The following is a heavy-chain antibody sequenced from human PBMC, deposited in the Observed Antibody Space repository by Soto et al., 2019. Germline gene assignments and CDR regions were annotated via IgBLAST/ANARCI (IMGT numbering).Heavy chain of an antibody. D-gene: IGHD2-21*01. CDR3: ARVRKGVYSRPDY. J-gene: IGHJ4*02. V-gene: IGHV3-30-3*01. CDR1: GFTFSSYA. CDR2: ISYDGSNK. Sequence: ESGGGVVQPGRSLRLSCAASGFTFSSYAMHWVRQAPGKGLEWVAVISYDGSNKYYADSVKGRFTISRDNSKNTLYLQMNSLRAEDTAVYYCARVRKGVYSRPDYWGQGTLVTVSS.